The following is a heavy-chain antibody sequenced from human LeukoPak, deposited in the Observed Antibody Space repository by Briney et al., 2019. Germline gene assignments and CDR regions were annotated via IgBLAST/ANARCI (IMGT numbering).Heavy chain of an antibody. V-gene: IGHV3-30*18. J-gene: IGHJ4*02. Sequence: GGSLRLSCAASGVTFSSYVIHWVRQPPGKGLEWVATISYDGSDKYYADSVKGRFTISRDNSKSTLYLQVNSLRAEDTAVYYCAKGGGGTTVTYFDYWGRGSLVTVSS. CDR2: ISYDGSDK. CDR1: GVTFSSYV. CDR3: AKGGGGTTVTYFDY. D-gene: IGHD4-17*01.